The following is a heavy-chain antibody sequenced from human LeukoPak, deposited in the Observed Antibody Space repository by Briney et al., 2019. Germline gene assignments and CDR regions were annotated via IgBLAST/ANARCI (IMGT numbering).Heavy chain of an antibody. J-gene: IGHJ4*02. CDR1: GFTFSTYA. CDR3: ARWGSTSCYDY. CDR2: ISTNGDST. V-gene: IGHV3-64*02. Sequence: GGSLRLSCAASGFTFSTYAMHWVRQAPGKGLEYVSAISTNGDSTYYADSVKGRFTISRDNSKNTLFLQMGSLRADDMAVYYCARWGSTSCYDYWGQGTLVTVS. D-gene: IGHD2-2*01.